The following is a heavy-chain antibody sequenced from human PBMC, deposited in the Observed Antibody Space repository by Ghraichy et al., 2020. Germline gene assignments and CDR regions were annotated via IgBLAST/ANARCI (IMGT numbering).Heavy chain of an antibody. CDR1: GYTFTDYG. CDR3: ASNYPYYYYYYALGV. CDR2: ITAGNGNT. J-gene: IGHJ6*02. V-gene: IGHV1-3*01. D-gene: IGHD3-10*01. Sequence: ASVKVSCKASGYTFTDYGLHWVRQAPGQRLEWLGWITAGNGNTKYSQKFQGRVTITRDTSASTAYLGLSSLSSEDTAMYFCASNYPYYYYYYALGVWGQGATVTVSS.